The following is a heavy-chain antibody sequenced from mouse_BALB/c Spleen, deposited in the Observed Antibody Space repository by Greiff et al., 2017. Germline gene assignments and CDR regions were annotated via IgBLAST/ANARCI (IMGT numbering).Heavy chain of an antibody. CDR1: GYNFTSYW. V-gene: IGHV1-55*01. CDR3: AGSSICMASVMGY. CDR2: IYPGSGST. D-gene: IGHD6-2*01. J-gene: IGHJ4*01. Sequence: QVQLQQPGAELVKPGTSVKLSCKASGYNFTSYWINWVKLRPGQGLEWIGDIYPGSGSTNYNEKFKSKATLTVDTSSSTAYMQLSSLASEVSALSYGAGSSICMASVMGYGGQGTSATVS.